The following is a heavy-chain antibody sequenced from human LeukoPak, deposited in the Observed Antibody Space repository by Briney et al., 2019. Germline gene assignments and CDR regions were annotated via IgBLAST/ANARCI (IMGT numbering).Heavy chain of an antibody. Sequence: GGSLRLSCAASGFTVSSNYMSWVRQAPGKGLEWVSVIYSGGSTYYADSVKGRFTISRDNSKNTLYLQMNSLRAEDTAVYYCAKQTYRMYYFDYWGQGTLVTVSS. D-gene: IGHD1-14*01. J-gene: IGHJ4*02. V-gene: IGHV3-53*05. CDR3: AKQTYRMYYFDY. CDR1: GFTVSSNY. CDR2: IYSGGST.